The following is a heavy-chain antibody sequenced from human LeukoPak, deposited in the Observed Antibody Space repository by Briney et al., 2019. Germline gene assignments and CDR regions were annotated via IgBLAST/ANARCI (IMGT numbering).Heavy chain of an antibody. J-gene: IGHJ4*02. CDR1: GFIFSNHT. D-gene: IGHD6-25*01. CDR3: ARHRTGYRFDY. Sequence: GGSVRLSCAASGFIFSNHTMNWVRQAPGKGLEWVSYISSSSSAMYYADSVKGRFTISRDNAKNSLYLQMSSLRADDTAVYYCARHRTGYRFDYWGQGTLVTVSS. V-gene: IGHV3-48*04. CDR2: ISSSSSAM.